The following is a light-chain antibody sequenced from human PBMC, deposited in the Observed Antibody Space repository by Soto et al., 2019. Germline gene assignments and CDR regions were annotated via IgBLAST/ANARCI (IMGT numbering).Light chain of an antibody. V-gene: IGLV2-14*01. CDR3: SSFTSDSSHYV. Sequence: SALTQPASVSGSPGQSITISCTGTSSDVGGYNYVSWYQQHPGKAPKLMIYDVSERPSGVSDRFSASKSGNTASLIISGLQAEDEADYYCSSFTSDSSHYVFGSGTKLTVL. CDR2: DVS. CDR1: SSDVGGYNY. J-gene: IGLJ1*01.